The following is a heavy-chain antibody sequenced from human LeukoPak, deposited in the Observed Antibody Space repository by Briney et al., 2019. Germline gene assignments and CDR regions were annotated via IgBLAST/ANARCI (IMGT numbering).Heavy chain of an antibody. CDR3: ARRLPMAPLDY. CDR1: GGSFSSSSYY. V-gene: IGHV4-39*01. Sequence: PSETLSLTCTVSGGSFSSSSYYWGWIRQPPGKGLEWIGSISYDGSTYYNPSLKSRVTISVDTSKNQFSLKLSSMTAADTAVYYSARRLPMAPLDYWGQGTLVTVSS. J-gene: IGHJ4*02. CDR2: ISYDGST. D-gene: IGHD5-24*01.